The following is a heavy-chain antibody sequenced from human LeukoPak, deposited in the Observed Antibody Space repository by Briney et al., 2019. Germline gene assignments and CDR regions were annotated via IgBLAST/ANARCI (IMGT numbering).Heavy chain of an antibody. D-gene: IGHD3-9*01. Sequence: ASVKASCKASGYTFTGYYVHWVRQAPGQGLEWMGWINPNSGGTNYAQKFQGRVTMTRDTSISTAYMELSRLRSGDTAVYYCARGDHYDILTGYQTPSHLSDYWGQGTLVTVSS. CDR3: ARGDHYDILTGYQTPSHLSDY. CDR1: GYTFTGYY. V-gene: IGHV1-2*02. J-gene: IGHJ4*02. CDR2: INPNSGGT.